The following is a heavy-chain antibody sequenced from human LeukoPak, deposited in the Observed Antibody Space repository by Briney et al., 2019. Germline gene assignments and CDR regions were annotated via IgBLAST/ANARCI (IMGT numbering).Heavy chain of an antibody. D-gene: IGHD2-15*01. Sequence: PSETLSLTRAVYGGSFSGYYWSWIRQPPGKGLEWIGEINHSGSTNYNPSLKSRVTISVDTSKNQFSLKLSSVTAADTAVYYCARGPGYCSGGSCYFFYYYGMDVWGQGTTVTVSS. V-gene: IGHV4-34*01. CDR2: INHSGST. CDR3: ARGPGYCSGGSCYFFYYYGMDV. J-gene: IGHJ6*02. CDR1: GGSFSGYY.